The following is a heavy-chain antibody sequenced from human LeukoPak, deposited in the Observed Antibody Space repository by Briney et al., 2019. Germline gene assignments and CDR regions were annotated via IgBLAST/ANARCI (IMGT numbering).Heavy chain of an antibody. CDR1: GFTVSSNS. J-gene: IGHJ4*02. V-gene: IGHV3-66*01. CDR3: ARDYRWGCSGGSCLGY. D-gene: IGHD2-15*01. CDR2: IYDGGST. Sequence: PGGSLRLSCAASGFTVSSNSFGWVRQAPGKGLDWVSLIYDGGSTYYADSVKGRFTISRDNSKNTLYLQMNSLRAEDTAVYYCARDYRWGCSGGSCLGYWGQGTLVTVSS.